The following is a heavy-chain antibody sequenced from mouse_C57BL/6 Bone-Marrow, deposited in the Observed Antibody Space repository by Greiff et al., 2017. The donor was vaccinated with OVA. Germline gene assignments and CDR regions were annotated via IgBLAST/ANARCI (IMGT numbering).Heavy chain of an antibody. CDR2: ISSGGSYT. CDR1: GFTFSSYG. D-gene: IGHD1-1*01. V-gene: IGHV5-6*01. CDR3: ARRNYGSLYAMDY. J-gene: IGHJ4*01. Sequence: EVQGVESGGDLVKPGGSLKLSCAASGFTFSSYGMSWVRQTPDKRLEWVATISSGGSYTYYPDSVKGRFTISRDNAKNTLYLQMSSLKSEDTAMYYCARRNYGSLYAMDYWGQGTSVTVSS.